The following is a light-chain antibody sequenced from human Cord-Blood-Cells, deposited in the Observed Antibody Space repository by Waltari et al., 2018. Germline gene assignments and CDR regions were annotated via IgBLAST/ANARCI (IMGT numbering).Light chain of an antibody. V-gene: IGKV3-11*01. CDR1: QSVSSY. Sequence: EIVLTQSTATLSLSPGERANLSCRASQSVSSYLAWYQQKPGQAPRLLIYDASNRATGIPARFSASGSGTDFTLTISSLEPEDFAVYYCQQRSNWLTFGGGTKVEIK. CDR2: DAS. CDR3: QQRSNWLT. J-gene: IGKJ4*01.